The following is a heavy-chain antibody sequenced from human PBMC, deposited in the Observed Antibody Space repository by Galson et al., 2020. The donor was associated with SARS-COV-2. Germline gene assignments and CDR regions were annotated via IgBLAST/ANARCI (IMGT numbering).Heavy chain of an antibody. CDR2: INHSGST. J-gene: IGHJ5*02. Sequence: SETLSLTCAVYGGSFSGYYWSWIRQPPGKGLEWIGEINHSGSTNYNPSLKSRVTISVDTSKNQFSLKLSSVTAADTAVYYCARLEVLLWFAARSGWFDPWGQGTLVTVSS. D-gene: IGHD3-10*01. CDR3: ARLEVLLWFAARSGWFDP. V-gene: IGHV4-34*01. CDR1: GGSFSGYY.